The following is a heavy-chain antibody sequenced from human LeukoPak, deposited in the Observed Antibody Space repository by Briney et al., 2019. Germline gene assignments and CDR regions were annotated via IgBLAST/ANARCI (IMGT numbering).Heavy chain of an antibody. CDR3: ARAGRNYYDSSGYYYANWFDP. J-gene: IGHJ5*02. CDR1: GGTFSSYA. Sequence: SVKVSCKASGGTFSSYAISWVRQAPGQGLEWMGGIIPIFGTANYAQKFQGRVTITADESTSTAYMELSSLRSEDTAVYYCARAGRNYYDSSGYYYANWFDPWGQGTLVTVSS. D-gene: IGHD3-22*01. V-gene: IGHV1-69*13. CDR2: IIPIFGTA.